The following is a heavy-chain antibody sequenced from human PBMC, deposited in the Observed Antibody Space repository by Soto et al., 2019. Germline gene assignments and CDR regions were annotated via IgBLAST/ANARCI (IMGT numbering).Heavy chain of an antibody. CDR3: ARGHCSSTICYVEGIDY. J-gene: IGHJ4*02. CDR1: GFTFSSYW. Sequence: EVQLVESGGGLVQPGGSLRLSCAASGFTFSSYWMSWVRQAPGKGLEWVANIKQDGSEKYYVDSVKGRFTISRDNAKNSLYLQMNSLRAEDTAVYYCARGHCSSTICYVEGIDYWGQGTLVTVSS. D-gene: IGHD2-2*01. V-gene: IGHV3-7*01. CDR2: IKQDGSEK.